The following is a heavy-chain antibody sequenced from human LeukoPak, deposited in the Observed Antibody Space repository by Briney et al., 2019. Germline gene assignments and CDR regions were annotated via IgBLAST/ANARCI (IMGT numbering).Heavy chain of an antibody. V-gene: IGHV4-34*01. CDR2: INHSGST. Sequence: SETLSLTCAVYGGSFSGYYRSWIRQPPGEGLEWIGEINHSGSTNYNPSLKSRVTISVDTSKNQFSLKLSSVTAADTAVYYCARLGDDSSADYWGQGTLVTVSS. J-gene: IGHJ4*02. D-gene: IGHD3-22*01. CDR1: GGSFSGYY. CDR3: ARLGDDSSADY.